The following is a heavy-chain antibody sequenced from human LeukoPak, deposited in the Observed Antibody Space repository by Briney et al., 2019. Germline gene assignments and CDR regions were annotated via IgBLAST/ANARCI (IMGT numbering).Heavy chain of an antibody. V-gene: IGHV4-38-2*02. CDR3: ARRSSSWYGGNWFDP. Sequence: SETLSLTCTVSGYSITCGYFWGWIRQPPGKGLEWIGSIYHSGNIYYNPSLKSRVTISVDTSKNKFSLKLSSVTAADTAVYYCARRSSSWYGGNWFDPWGQGTLVTVSS. CDR1: GYSITCGYF. J-gene: IGHJ5*02. D-gene: IGHD6-13*01. CDR2: IYHSGNI.